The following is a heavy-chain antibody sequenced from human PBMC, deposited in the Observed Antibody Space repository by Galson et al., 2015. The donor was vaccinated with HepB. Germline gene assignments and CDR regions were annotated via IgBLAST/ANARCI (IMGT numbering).Heavy chain of an antibody. D-gene: IGHD6-19*01. CDR2: MNPNSGNT. V-gene: IGHV1-8*01. Sequence: SVKVSCKASGYTFTSYDINWVRQATGQGLEWMGWMNPNSGNTGYAQKFQGRVTMTRNTSISTAYMELSSLRSEDTAVYYCARGMWRWLVPEDYWGQGTLVTVSS. CDR3: ARGMWRWLVPEDY. J-gene: IGHJ4*02. CDR1: GYTFTSYD.